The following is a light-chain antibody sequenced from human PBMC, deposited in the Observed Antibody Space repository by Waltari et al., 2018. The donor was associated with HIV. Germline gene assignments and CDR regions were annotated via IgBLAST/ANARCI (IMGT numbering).Light chain of an antibody. CDR1: SSNIENDN. V-gene: IGLV1-47*01. Sequence: QSFLTQPPSASGTPGQTVTISCSGSSSNIENDNVYWYPQPPGMTPKLPIYKNFLRPSGVPDRFAASKSGTSASLTISGLRSADEADYYCVGWDSSLSAYVFGAGTKVAVL. CDR2: KNF. J-gene: IGLJ1*01. CDR3: VGWDSSLSAYV.